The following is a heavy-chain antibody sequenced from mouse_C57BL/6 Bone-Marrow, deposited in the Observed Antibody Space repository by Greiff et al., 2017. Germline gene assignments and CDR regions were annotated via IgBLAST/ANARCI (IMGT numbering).Heavy chain of an antibody. Sequence: VKLMESGAELARPGASVKLSCKASGYTFTSYGISWVKQRTGQGLEWIGEIYPRSGNTYYNEKFKGKATLTADKSSSTAYMELRSLTSEDSAVYFCARGRITTVVGVDYWGQGTTLTVSS. CDR2: IYPRSGNT. CDR1: GYTFTSYG. V-gene: IGHV1-81*01. D-gene: IGHD1-1*01. J-gene: IGHJ2*01. CDR3: ARGRITTVVGVDY.